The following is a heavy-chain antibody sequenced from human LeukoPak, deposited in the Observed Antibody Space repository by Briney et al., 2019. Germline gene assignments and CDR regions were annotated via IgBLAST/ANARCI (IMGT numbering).Heavy chain of an antibody. Sequence: GGSLRLSCAASGFTFSSYSMNWARQAPGKGLEWVSAISSSSSYIYYADSVKGRFTISRDNAKNSLYLQMNSLRAEDTAVYYCARDYYYDSGGCYSNFDYWGQGTLVTVSS. J-gene: IGHJ4*02. CDR3: ARDYYYDSGGCYSNFDY. D-gene: IGHD3-22*01. CDR2: ISSSSSYI. V-gene: IGHV3-21*01. CDR1: GFTFSSYS.